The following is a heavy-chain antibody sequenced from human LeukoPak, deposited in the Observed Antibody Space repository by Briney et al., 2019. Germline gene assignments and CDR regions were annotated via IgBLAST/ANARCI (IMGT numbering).Heavy chain of an antibody. V-gene: IGHV4-39*01. D-gene: IGHD3-16*01. CDR1: GGSISSSSYY. CDR3: ANRRYPRLGSYGMDV. CDR2: IYYSGST. Sequence: SETLSLTCTVSGGSISSSSYYWGWIRQPPGKGLEWIGSIYYSGSTYYNPSLKSRVTISVDTSKNQFSLKLSSVTAADTAVYYCANRRYPRLGSYGMDVWGQGTTVTVSS. J-gene: IGHJ6*02.